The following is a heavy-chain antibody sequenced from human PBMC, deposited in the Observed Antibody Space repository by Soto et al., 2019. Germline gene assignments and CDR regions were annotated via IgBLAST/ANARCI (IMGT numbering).Heavy chain of an antibody. CDR2: IYYNGDT. CDR3: SRPLIDNWNQGHAFDS. Sequence: QLQLQESGPGLVKPAETLSLKCAVSGGSVSSGNYFWGWIRQPPGKGLEWIGNIYYNGDTYYSPSPTRRVTISVDTAQNQFSLRLTFVTAVHTAVYYCSRPLIDNWNQGHAFDSWGQGTLVTVSS. CDR1: GGSVSSGNYF. D-gene: IGHD1-20*01. V-gene: IGHV4-39*01. J-gene: IGHJ3*01.